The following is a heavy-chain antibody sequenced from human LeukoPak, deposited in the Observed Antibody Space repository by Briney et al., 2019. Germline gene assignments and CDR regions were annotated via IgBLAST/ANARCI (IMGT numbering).Heavy chain of an antibody. D-gene: IGHD3-3*01. CDR2: MSTSGGST. J-gene: IGHJ5*02. CDR1: GFTSSSYA. Sequence: GGSLRLSCAASGFTSSSYAMSWVRQAPGKGLEWVSAMSTSGGSTYYADSVKGRFTISRDNSKNTLFLQMNSLRAEDTAVYYCARAVDFWSGYPQPNWFDPWGQGTLVTVSS. CDR3: ARAVDFWSGYPQPNWFDP. V-gene: IGHV3-23*01.